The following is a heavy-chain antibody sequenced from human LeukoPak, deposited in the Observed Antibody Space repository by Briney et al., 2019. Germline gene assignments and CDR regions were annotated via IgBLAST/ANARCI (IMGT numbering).Heavy chain of an antibody. V-gene: IGHV4-34*01. Sequence: PSETLSLTCAVYGGSFSGYYWSWIRQPPGKGLEWIGEINHSGSTNYNPSLKSRVTISVDTSKNQFSLKLSSVTAADTAVYYCARARGGYSYGYYFDYWGQGTLVTVSS. D-gene: IGHD5-18*01. CDR3: ARARGGYSYGYYFDY. CDR2: INHSGST. CDR1: GGSFSGYY. J-gene: IGHJ4*02.